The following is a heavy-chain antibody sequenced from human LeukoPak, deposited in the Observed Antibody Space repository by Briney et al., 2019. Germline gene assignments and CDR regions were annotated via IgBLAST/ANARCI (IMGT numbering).Heavy chain of an antibody. CDR2: ISNDGGSK. D-gene: IGHD5-24*01. Sequence: GGSLRLSCTASGFTFSSYSMHWVRQAPGKGLECVAVISNDGGSKYYADSVKGRFTISRDNSKNTLYLQMNSLRADDTAVFYCARDDENGYNSLDYWGQGTLVTVSS. V-gene: IGHV3-30-3*01. CDR3: ARDDENGYNSLDY. CDR1: GFTFSSYS. J-gene: IGHJ4*02.